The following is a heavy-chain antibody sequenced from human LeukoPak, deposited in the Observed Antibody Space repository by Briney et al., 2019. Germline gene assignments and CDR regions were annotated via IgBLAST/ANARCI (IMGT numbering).Heavy chain of an antibody. CDR2: IYYSGST. J-gene: IGHJ4*02. CDR3: ARHRGSGYPYFDY. V-gene: IGHV4-59*08. Sequence: PSETLSLTCTVPGGSINNYYWSWLRQPPGKGLEWIGYIYYSGSTNYNPSLKSRVTISVDTSKNQFSLKLSSLTAADTAVYYCARHRGSGYPYFDYWGQGTLVTVSS. D-gene: IGHD3-22*01. CDR1: GGSINNYY.